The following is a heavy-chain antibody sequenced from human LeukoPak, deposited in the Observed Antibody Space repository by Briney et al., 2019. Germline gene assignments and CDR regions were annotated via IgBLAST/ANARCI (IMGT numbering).Heavy chain of an antibody. CDR3: ARDGGSGSYYVYGVDV. V-gene: IGHV4-59*01. CDR1: GGSISSYY. J-gene: IGHJ6*02. CDR2: IYYSGST. D-gene: IGHD3-10*01. Sequence: SETLSLTCTVSGGSISSYYWSWIRQPPGKGLEWIGYIYYSGSTNYNPSLKSRVTISVDTSKNQFSLKLSSVTAADTAVYYCARDGGSGSYYVYGVDVWGQGTTVTVSS.